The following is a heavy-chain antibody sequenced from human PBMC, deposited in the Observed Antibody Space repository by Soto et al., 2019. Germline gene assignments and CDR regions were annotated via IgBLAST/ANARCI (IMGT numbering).Heavy chain of an antibody. CDR3: ARHAAAPRGWFDP. CDR1: GYSFTSYW. D-gene: IGHD6-13*01. CDR2: IDPSDSYT. J-gene: IGHJ5*02. V-gene: IGHV5-10-1*01. Sequence: GESLKISCKGSGYSFTSYWISWVRQIPGKGLEWMGRIDPSDSYTNYSPSFQGHVTISADKSISTAYLQWSSLKASDTAMYYCARHAAAPRGWFDPWGQGTLVTVSS.